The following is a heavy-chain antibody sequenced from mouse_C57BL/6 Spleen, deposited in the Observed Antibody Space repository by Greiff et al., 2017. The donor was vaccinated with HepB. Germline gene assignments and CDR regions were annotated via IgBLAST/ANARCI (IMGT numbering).Heavy chain of an antibody. J-gene: IGHJ2*01. V-gene: IGHV10-1*01. CDR3: VRQGTGYFDY. D-gene: IGHD3-3*01. Sequence: EVKLMESGGGLVQPKGSLKLSCAASGFSFNTYAMNWVRQAPGKGLEWVARISSKSNNYATYYADSVKDRFTNSRDNAESMLYLQMNNLKTEDTAMYYCVRQGTGYFDYWGQGTTLTVSS. CDR2: ISSKSNNYAT. CDR1: GFSFNTYA.